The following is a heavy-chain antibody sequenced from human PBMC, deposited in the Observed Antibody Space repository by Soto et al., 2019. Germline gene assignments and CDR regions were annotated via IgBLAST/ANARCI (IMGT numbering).Heavy chain of an antibody. CDR3: ARVQAPDSSGYISYYYYGMDV. CDR2: ISSSSSYI. V-gene: IGHV3-21*01. Sequence: GGSLRLSCAASGFTFSSYSMNWVRQAPGKGLEWVSSISSSSSYIYYADSVKGRFTISRDNAKNSLYLQMNSLRAEDTAVYYCARVQAPDSSGYISYYYYGMDVWGQGTTVTVSS. CDR1: GFTFSSYS. D-gene: IGHD3-22*01. J-gene: IGHJ6*02.